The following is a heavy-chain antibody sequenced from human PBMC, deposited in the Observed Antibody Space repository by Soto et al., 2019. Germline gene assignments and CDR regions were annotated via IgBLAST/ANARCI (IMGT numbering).Heavy chain of an antibody. Sequence: TLSLTCAVSGGSISSGGYSWSWIRQPPGKGLEWFGYIYHSGSTYYNPSLKSRVTISVDRSKNQFSLKLSSVTAADTAVYYCARGVIGKLTIFGVVIISWFDPWGQGTLVTVSS. D-gene: IGHD3-3*01. CDR1: GGSISSGGYS. V-gene: IGHV4-30-2*01. J-gene: IGHJ5*02. CDR3: ARGVIGKLTIFGVVIISWFDP. CDR2: IYHSGST.